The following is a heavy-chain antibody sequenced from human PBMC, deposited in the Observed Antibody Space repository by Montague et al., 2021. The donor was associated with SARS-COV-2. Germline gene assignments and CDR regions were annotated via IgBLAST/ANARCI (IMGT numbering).Heavy chain of an antibody. CDR3: ARTLHDYIWGSYRSPYWFDP. J-gene: IGHJ5*02. CDR2: INHSGST. V-gene: IGHV4-34*01. D-gene: IGHD3-16*02. Sequence: SETLSLTCAVYGGSFSGYYWGWIRQPPGKGLEWIGEINHSGSTNYNPSLKSRVTISVDTSKNQFSLKLSSVTAADTAVYYCARTLHDYIWGSYRSPYWFDPWGQGTLVTVSS. CDR1: GGSFSGYY.